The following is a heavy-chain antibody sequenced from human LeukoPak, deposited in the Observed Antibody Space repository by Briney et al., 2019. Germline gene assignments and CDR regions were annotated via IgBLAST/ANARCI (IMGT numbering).Heavy chain of an antibody. D-gene: IGHD2-2*01. J-gene: IGHJ5*02. V-gene: IGHV1-2*02. CDR1: GYTFTGYY. CDR2: INPNSGGT. Sequence: ASVKVSCKASGYTFTGYYMHWVRQAPGQGLEWMGWINPNSGGTNYAQKFQGRVTMTRDTSISTAYMELSRLRSDDTAVYYCARDGDCSSTSCYDHWGQGTLVTVSS. CDR3: ARDGDCSSTSCYDH.